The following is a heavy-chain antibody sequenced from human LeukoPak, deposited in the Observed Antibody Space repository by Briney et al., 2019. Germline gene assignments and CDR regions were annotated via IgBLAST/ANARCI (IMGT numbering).Heavy chain of an antibody. J-gene: IGHJ6*02. D-gene: IGHD6-19*01. Sequence: GASVKVSCKASGGTFSSYAISWVRQAPGQGLEWMGRIIPILGIANYAQKFRGRVTITADKSTSTAYMELSSLRSEDTAVYYCAGLFPVAGGYYYGMDVWGQGTTVTVSS. CDR2: IIPILGIA. V-gene: IGHV1-69*04. CDR1: GGTFSSYA. CDR3: AGLFPVAGGYYYGMDV.